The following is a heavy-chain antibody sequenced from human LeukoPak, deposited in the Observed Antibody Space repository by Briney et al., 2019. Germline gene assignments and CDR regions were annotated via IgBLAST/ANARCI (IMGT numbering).Heavy chain of an antibody. D-gene: IGHD3-10*02. CDR2: IYIDNT. CDR3: AELGITMIGGV. CDR1: GFTVSSNS. V-gene: IGHV3-53*01. Sequence: GSLRLSCTVSGFTVSSNSMSWGRQAPGKGLEWGSFIYIDNTHYSDSVKGRFTISRDNDKNSLYLQMNSLRAEDTAVYYCAELGITMIGGVWGKGTTVTISS. J-gene: IGHJ6*04.